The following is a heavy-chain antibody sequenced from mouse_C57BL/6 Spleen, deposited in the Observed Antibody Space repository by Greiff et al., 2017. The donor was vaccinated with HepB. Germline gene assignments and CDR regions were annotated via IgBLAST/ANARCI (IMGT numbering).Heavy chain of an antibody. V-gene: IGHV1-19*01. CDR1: GYTFTDYY. CDR3: ARQLRPLDY. J-gene: IGHJ2*01. CDR2: INPYNGGT. Sequence: VHVKQSGPVLVKPGASVKMSCKASGYTFTDYYMNWVKQSHGKSLEWIGVINPYNGGTSYNQKFKGKATLTVDKSSSTAYMELNSLTSEDSAVYYCARQLRPLDYWGQGTTLTVSS. D-gene: IGHD3-2*02.